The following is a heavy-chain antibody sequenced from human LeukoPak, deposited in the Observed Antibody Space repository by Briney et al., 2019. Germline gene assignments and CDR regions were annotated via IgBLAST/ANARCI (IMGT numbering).Heavy chain of an antibody. D-gene: IGHD3-22*01. CDR1: GGSISSYY. CDR2: IYYSGST. CDR3: ARMYHYYDSSGYVRAFDI. Sequence: SETLSLTCAVPGGSISSYYWSWVRQPPGKGLEWVGYIYYSGSTNYNPSLKSRVTISVDTSKNQFSLKLSSVTAADTAVYYCARMYHYYDSSGYVRAFDIWGQGTMVTVSS. J-gene: IGHJ3*02. V-gene: IGHV4-59*01.